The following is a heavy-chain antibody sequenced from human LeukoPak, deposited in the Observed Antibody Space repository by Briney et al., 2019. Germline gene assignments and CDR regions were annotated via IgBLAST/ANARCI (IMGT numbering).Heavy chain of an antibody. CDR1: GYTFTNYW. CDR3: ARSQDSSSDAFDV. D-gene: IGHD6-13*01. V-gene: IGHV5-51*01. Sequence: GESLKISCKGSGYTFTNYWIGWGRQMPGKGLEWMGIIYPDDSETAFSPSFQGQVTISADKSINTAFLQWSSLKASDTAMYYCARSQDSSSDAFDVWGQGTMVTVSS. CDR2: IYPDDSET. J-gene: IGHJ3*01.